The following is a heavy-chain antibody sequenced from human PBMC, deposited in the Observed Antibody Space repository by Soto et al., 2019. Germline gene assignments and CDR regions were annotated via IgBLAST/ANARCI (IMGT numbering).Heavy chain of an antibody. J-gene: IGHJ4*02. CDR3: ARDLFNDESSGYYQPDYCDY. CDR2: ISAYNGNT. Sequence: GASVQVSCKASGYTFTSYGISWVRQAPGQGLEWMGWISAYNGNTNYAQKLQGRVTMTTDTSTSTAYMELRSLRSDDTAVYYCARDLFNDESSGYYQPDYCDYWGQGTLVTVSS. D-gene: IGHD3-22*01. V-gene: IGHV1-18*01. CDR1: GYTFTSYG.